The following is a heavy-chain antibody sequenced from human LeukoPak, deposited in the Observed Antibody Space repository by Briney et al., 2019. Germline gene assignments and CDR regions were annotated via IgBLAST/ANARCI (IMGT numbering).Heavy chain of an antibody. CDR2: IYYSGST. CDR1: GGSISSSSYY. D-gene: IGHD4-11*01. V-gene: IGHV4-39*07. J-gene: IGHJ6*03. Sequence: PSETLSLTCTVSGGSISSSSYYWGWIRQPPGKGLEWIGSIYYSGSTYYNPSLKSRVTISRDTSKNHFSLQLSSVTAADTAVYFCARGRVSSSTWHSTYYYYFYMDVWGKGTTVTVSS. CDR3: ARGRVSSSTWHSTYYYYFYMDV.